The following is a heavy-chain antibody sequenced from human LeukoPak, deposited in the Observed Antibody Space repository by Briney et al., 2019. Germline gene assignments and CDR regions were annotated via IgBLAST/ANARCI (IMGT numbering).Heavy chain of an antibody. V-gene: IGHV4-39*01. CDR2: IYYSGST. D-gene: IGHD4-23*01. CDR3: ARIPDYGGNSGGY. Sequence: SETLSLTCTVSGGSISSSSYYWGWIRQPPGKGLEWIGSIYYSGSTYHNPSLKSRVTISVDTSKNQFSLKLSSVTAADTAVYYCARIPDYGGNSGGYWGQGTLVTVSS. J-gene: IGHJ4*02. CDR1: GGSISSSSYY.